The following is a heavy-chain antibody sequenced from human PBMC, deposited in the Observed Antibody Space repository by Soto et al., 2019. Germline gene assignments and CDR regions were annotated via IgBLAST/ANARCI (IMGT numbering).Heavy chain of an antibody. J-gene: IGHJ4*02. Sequence: GGSLRLSCVTYGLTFTDYWMSWVRQAPGKGLEWVANIKQDESEKNYLDSVKGRFTISRDNAKNSLYLQMNNLRAEDTAVYYCAKDLGYCSGGSCYAPGYFDYWGQGTLVTVSS. CDR3: AKDLGYCSGGSCYAPGYFDY. D-gene: IGHD2-15*01. CDR1: GLTFTDYW. V-gene: IGHV3-7*03. CDR2: IKQDESEK.